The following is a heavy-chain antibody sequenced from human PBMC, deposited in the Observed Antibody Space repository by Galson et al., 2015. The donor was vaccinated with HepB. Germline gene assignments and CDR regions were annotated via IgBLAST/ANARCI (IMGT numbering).Heavy chain of an antibody. Sequence: SLRLSCAASGFTFSHAWMSWVRQAPEKGLEWVGRIISDGVSTDYAAPVKGRFTILRDDSKNTLYLQMNSLKIEDTAVYHCAADEPDYHPQIDYWGQGILVTGSS. J-gene: IGHJ4*02. CDR1: GFTFSHAW. V-gene: IGHV3-15*01. D-gene: IGHD1-14*01. CDR2: IISDGVST. CDR3: AADEPDYHPQIDY.